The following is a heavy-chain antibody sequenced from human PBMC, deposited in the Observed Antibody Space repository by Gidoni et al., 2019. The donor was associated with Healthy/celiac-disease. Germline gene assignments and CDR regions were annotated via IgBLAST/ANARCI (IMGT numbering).Heavy chain of an antibody. CDR2: IIPIFGTA. J-gene: IGHJ6*02. CDR3: ARDRRFLEWLSPFGYYYYGMDV. D-gene: IGHD3-3*01. V-gene: IGHV1-69*06. Sequence: QVQLVQSGAEVKKPGSSVKVSCKASGGTFRSYAISWVRQAPVQGREGMGGIIPIFGTANYAQKFQGRVTITADKSTSTAYMELSSLRSEDTAVYYCARDRRFLEWLSPFGYYYYGMDVWGQGTTVTVSS. CDR1: GGTFRSYA.